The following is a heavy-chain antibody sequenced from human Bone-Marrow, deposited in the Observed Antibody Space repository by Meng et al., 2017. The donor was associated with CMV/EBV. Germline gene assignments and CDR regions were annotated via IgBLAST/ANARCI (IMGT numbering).Heavy chain of an antibody. J-gene: IGHJ6*02. CDR1: GFTFSSYS. CDR3: TRVGLAMDV. V-gene: IGHV3-9*01. Sequence: SLKISCAASGFTFSSYSMNWVRQAPGKGLEWVAGISWNSGSIAYRDSVKGRFTISRDNAKNSLYLQMNSLRDEDTALYYCTRVGLAMDVWGQGHTVT. CDR2: ISWNSGSI.